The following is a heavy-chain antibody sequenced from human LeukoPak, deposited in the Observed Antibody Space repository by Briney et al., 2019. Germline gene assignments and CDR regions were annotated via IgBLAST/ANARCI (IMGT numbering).Heavy chain of an antibody. V-gene: IGHV3-7*01. D-gene: IGHD6-13*01. Sequence: GGSLRLSCAASGFTFSSYWMSWVRQAPGKGLEWVANIKQDGSEKYYVDPVKGRFTISRDNAKNSLYLQMNSLRAEDTAVYYCARDFRPLSSSWTQGYDAFDIWGQGTMVTVSS. CDR1: GFTFSSYW. CDR3: ARDFRPLSSSWTQGYDAFDI. J-gene: IGHJ3*02. CDR2: IKQDGSEK.